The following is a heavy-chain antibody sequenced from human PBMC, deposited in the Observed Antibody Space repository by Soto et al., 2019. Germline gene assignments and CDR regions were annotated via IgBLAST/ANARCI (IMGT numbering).Heavy chain of an antibody. CDR2: LSDSVGTT. V-gene: IGHV3-23*01. D-gene: IGHD3-22*01. Sequence: GGSLRLSCAVSGFSFGTYTVNWVRQAPGMGLEWVSGLSDSVGTTHYAYSVKGRFTISRDKSKNTLYLQMNNLRAEDTAVYYCAKHLIGGRLQSPFDPWGQGTQVTVSS. J-gene: IGHJ5*02. CDR3: AKHLIGGRLQSPFDP. CDR1: GFSFGTYT.